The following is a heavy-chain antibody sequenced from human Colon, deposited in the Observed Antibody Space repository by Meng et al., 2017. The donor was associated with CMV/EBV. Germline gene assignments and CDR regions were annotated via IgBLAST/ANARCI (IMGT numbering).Heavy chain of an antibody. CDR3: ARDLSGTYFH. J-gene: IGHJ1*01. CDR2: TYYRSKWYN. V-gene: IGHV6-1*01. D-gene: IGHD1-26*01. CDR1: GDSASSNTAA. Sequence: QSPSLTRVMSGDSASSNTAAWNWTRQSPSRGLEWLGRTYYRSKWYNDYAEFVKSRITINPDTSKNQFPLHLNSVTPEDTAVYYCARDLSGTYFHWGQGTLVTVSS.